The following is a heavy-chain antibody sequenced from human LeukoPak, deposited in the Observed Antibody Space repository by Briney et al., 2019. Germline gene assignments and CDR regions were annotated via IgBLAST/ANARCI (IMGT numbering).Heavy chain of an antibody. Sequence: GGSLKIPSKGLGYRFTSYWIGWVRQIPGKGLEWIGMIYPDDADPRYSPPLQGQVTLSPDKPNTTTYPQWSSLKAPEPPMNFCAIHPVSVRGNYYVGAFDIWGQGTMVTVSS. CDR2: IYPDDADP. V-gene: IGHV5-51*01. CDR1: GYRFTSYW. CDR3: AIHPVSVRGNYYVGAFDI. D-gene: IGHD3-10*02. J-gene: IGHJ3*02.